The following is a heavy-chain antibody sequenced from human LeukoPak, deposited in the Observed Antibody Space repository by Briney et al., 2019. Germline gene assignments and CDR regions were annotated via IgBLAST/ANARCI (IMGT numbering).Heavy chain of an antibody. V-gene: IGHV3-30*02. CDR2: IRYDGSNK. J-gene: IGHJ3*02. CDR1: GFTFSSYG. D-gene: IGHD3/OR15-3a*01. Sequence: PGGSLRLSCAASGFTFSSYGMHWVRQAPGKGLEWVAFIRYDGSNKYYADSVKGRFTISRDNSKNTLYLQMNSLRAEDTAVYYCAKEGWTTAGAFDIWGQGTMVTVSS. CDR3: AKEGWTTAGAFDI.